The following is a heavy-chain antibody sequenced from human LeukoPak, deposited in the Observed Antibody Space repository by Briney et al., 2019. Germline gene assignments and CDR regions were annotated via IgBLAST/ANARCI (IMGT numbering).Heavy chain of an antibody. J-gene: IGHJ6*04. CDR1: GDTVSSNTTD. CDR2: TYCRSKWYD. D-gene: IGHD5-12*01. Sequence: QTLSLTCAISGDTVSSNTTDWNWITQSPSTSLEWMGRTYCRSKWYDDYAVTLKSRITINPDTSKNQFSLQLNSVTPEDTAVYYCARVRYSGYDFYYYYGMDVWGKGTTVTVSS. CDR3: ARVRYSGYDFYYYYGMDV. V-gene: IGHV6-1*01.